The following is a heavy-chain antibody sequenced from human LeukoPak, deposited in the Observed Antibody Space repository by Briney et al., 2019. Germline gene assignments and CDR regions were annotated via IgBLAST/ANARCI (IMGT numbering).Heavy chain of an antibody. J-gene: IGHJ4*02. V-gene: IGHV4-4*09. D-gene: IGHD3-10*01. Sequence: PSETLSLTCTVSGGSISSYYWSWIRQPPGKGLEWIGYIYTSGSTNYNPSLKSRVTISVDTSKNQFSLKLSSVTAADTAVYYCARHDMVRGVIAYDYWGQGTLVTVSS. CDR2: IYTSGST. CDR1: GGSISSYY. CDR3: ARHDMVRGVIAYDY.